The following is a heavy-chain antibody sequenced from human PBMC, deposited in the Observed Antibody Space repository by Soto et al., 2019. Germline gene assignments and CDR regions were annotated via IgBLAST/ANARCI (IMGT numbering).Heavy chain of an antibody. D-gene: IGHD7-27*01. CDR2: IYYGGST. V-gene: IGHV4-59*08. CDR3: ASPGRDWGSLDY. CDR1: GDSISTYY. J-gene: IGHJ4*02. Sequence: QVQLQESGPGLVKPSETLSLTCTVSGDSISTYYWTWIRQSPGKGLEWIALIYYGGSTNYNPSLKSRVTIAVDTSKNQFSLKLNSVTAADTAVYYCASPGRDWGSLDYWGQGTLVTVSS.